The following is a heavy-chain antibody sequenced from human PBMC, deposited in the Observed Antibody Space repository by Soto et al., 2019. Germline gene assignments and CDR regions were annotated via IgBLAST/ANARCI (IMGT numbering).Heavy chain of an antibody. V-gene: IGHV1-3*01. J-gene: IGHJ6*02. Sequence: ASVKVSCKASGYTFTSYAMHWVRQAPGQRLEWMGRINAGNGNTRYSQKFQGRVTITGDTPASTAYMELSSLTSEDTAVYYCAKESIMDVWGQGTTVTVSS. CDR3: AKESIMDV. CDR1: GYTFTSYA. CDR2: INAGNGNT.